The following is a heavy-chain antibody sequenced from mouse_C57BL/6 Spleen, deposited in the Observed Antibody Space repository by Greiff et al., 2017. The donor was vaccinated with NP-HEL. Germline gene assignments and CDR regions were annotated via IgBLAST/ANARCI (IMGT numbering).Heavy chain of an antibody. D-gene: IGHD1-1*01. V-gene: IGHV1-52*01. Sequence: VQLQQPGAELVRPGSSVKLSCKASGYTFTSYWMHWVKQRPIQGLEWIGNIDPSDSETHYNQKFKDKATLTVDKSSSTAYMQLSSLTSEDSAVYYCARALYGSSYGYWGQGTTLTVSS. CDR2: IDPSDSET. J-gene: IGHJ2*01. CDR3: ARALYGSSYGY. CDR1: GYTFTSYW.